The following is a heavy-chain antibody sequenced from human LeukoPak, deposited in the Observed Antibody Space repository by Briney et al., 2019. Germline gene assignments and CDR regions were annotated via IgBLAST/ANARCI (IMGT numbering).Heavy chain of an antibody. J-gene: IGHJ4*02. V-gene: IGHV1-18*01. D-gene: IGHD3-22*01. CDR2: ISAYNGHT. CDR1: GYTFTSYG. CDR3: ARDRTPTYYYDSSGRQTPSDY. Sequence: ASVKVSCKASGYTFTSYGISWVRQAPGQGLEWMGWISAYNGHTKYAQKLQGRVTMTTDTSTSTAYMELRSLRSDDTAVYYCARDRTPTYYYDSSGRQTPSDYWGQGTLVTVSS.